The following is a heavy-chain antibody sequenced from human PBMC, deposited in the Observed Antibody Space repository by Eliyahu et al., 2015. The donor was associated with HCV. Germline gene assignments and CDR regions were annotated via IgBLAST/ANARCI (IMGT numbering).Heavy chain of an antibody. CDR1: GGSFSGYY. Sequence: QVQLQQWGAGLLKPSETLSLTCAVXGGSFSGYYWSWIRQPPGKGLEWIGEINHSGSTNYNPSLKSRVTISVDTSKNQFSLKLSSVTAADTAVYYCATGRGYSWDYWGQGTLVTVSS. J-gene: IGHJ4*02. CDR3: ATGRGYSWDY. V-gene: IGHV4-34*01. CDR2: INHSGST. D-gene: IGHD5-18*01.